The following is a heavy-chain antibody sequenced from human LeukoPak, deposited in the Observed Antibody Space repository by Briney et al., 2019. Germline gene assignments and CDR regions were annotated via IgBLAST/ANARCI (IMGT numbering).Heavy chain of an antibody. CDR3: AREYSSSWDVNWFDP. Sequence: PGGSLRLSCAASGFTFSSYWMHWVRQAPGKGLEWVSSISSSSSYIYYADSVKGRFTISRDNAKNSLYLQMNSLRAEDTAVYYCAREYSSSWDVNWFDPWGQGTLVTVSS. J-gene: IGHJ5*02. CDR2: ISSSSSYI. V-gene: IGHV3-21*01. CDR1: GFTFSSYW. D-gene: IGHD6-13*01.